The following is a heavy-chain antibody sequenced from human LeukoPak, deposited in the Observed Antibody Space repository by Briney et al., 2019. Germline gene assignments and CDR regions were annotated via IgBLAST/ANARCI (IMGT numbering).Heavy chain of an antibody. CDR1: GFTFSSYE. CDR3: AKDLFKGDAWIQLWLPIDY. V-gene: IGHV3-48*03. Sequence: AGRSLRLSCAASGFTFSSYEMSWVRQAPGKGLEWVSYISSSGSTIYYADSVKGRFTISRDNAKNSLYLQMDSLRAEDTAVYYCAKDLFKGDAWIQLWLPIDYWGQGTQVTVSS. CDR2: ISSSGSTI. J-gene: IGHJ4*02. D-gene: IGHD5-18*01.